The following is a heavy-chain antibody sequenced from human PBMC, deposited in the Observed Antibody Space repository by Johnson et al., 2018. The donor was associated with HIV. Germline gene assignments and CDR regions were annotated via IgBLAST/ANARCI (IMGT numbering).Heavy chain of an antibody. J-gene: IGHJ3*02. CDR3: ANFYTDNTLGLFGAFDI. CDR1: GFTFSNYG. V-gene: IGHV3-33*03. CDR2: IWYDGINK. Sequence: QVQLVESGGGVVQPGRSLRLSCAASGFTFSNYGMHWVRQAPGKGLEWVAVIWYDGINKYYVDSVKGRFTISRDNAKNSLYLQMNSLRAEDTALYYCANFYTDNTLGLFGAFDIWGQGTMVTVSS. D-gene: IGHD1-1*01.